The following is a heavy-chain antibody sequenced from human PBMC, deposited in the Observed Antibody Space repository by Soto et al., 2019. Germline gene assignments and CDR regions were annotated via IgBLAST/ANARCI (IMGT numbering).Heavy chain of an antibody. CDR3: ARSSGGNFGIIIEGSNSFDP. J-gene: IGHJ5*02. V-gene: IGHV1-46*01. Sequence: ASVKVSCKAPGDTFTSYNLNWVRQGPGQGLEWMGVINPHGGSTKYARKFQGRITMTRDTSRSTVYMELSSLRSDDTAIYYCARSSGGNFGIIIEGSNSFDPWGQGTLVTVSS. CDR2: INPHGGST. CDR1: GDTFTSYN. D-gene: IGHD3-3*01.